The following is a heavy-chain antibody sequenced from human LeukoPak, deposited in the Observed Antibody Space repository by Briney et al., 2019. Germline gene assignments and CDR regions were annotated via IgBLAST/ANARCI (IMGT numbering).Heavy chain of an antibody. CDR3: ARGKSGRIQLWSYNWFDP. CDR1: GGTFSSYG. Sequence: SVKVSCKASGGTFSSYGFTWVRQAPGQGPEWMGRTIPDGGIANYAQKFQGRVTLSADKSSTTAHMELSSLTSEDTAVYYCARGKSGRIQLWSYNWFDPWGQGTLVTVSS. J-gene: IGHJ5*02. D-gene: IGHD5-18*01. V-gene: IGHV1-69*04. CDR2: TIPDGGIA.